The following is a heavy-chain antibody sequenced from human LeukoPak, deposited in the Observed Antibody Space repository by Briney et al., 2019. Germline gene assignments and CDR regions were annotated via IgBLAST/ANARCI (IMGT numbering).Heavy chain of an antibody. V-gene: IGHV3-23*01. D-gene: IGHD3-10*01. J-gene: IGHJ4*02. CDR2: ISHSSDNT. CDR3: AKTITGSPGVGGY. Sequence: GGSLRLSCAASGFAFSTSAMTWVRQAPVKGLEWVSLISHSSDNTYYADSVKGRFTISRDNSKNTLYLQLNSRRAEDTAVYYCAKTITGSPGVGGYWGQGTLVTVSS. CDR1: GFAFSTSA.